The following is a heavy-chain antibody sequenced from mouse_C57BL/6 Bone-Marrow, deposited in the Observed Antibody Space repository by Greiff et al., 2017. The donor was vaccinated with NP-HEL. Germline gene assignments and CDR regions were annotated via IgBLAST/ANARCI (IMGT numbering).Heavy chain of an antibody. CDR3: ARLTGAHFDY. Sequence: EVQRVESGPELVKPGASVKIPCKASGYTFTDYNMDWVKQSHGKSLEWIGDINPNNGGTIYNQKFKGKATLTVDKSSSTAYMELRSLTSEDTAVYYCARLTGAHFDYWGQGTTLTVSS. J-gene: IGHJ2*01. CDR2: INPNNGGT. V-gene: IGHV1-18*01. CDR1: GYTFTDYN. D-gene: IGHD4-1*01.